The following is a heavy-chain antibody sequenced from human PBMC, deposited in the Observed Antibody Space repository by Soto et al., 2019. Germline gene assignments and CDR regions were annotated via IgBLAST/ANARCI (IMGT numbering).Heavy chain of an antibody. CDR2: IYYSGST. D-gene: IGHD3-10*01. CDR3: ARDSGDYYGSGSYSRTFDY. CDR1: GGSISSYY. Sequence: QVQLQESGPGLVKPSETLSLTCTVSGGSISSYYWSWIRQPPGKGLEWIGYIYYSGSTNYNPSLESRVTISVDTSQHQFSLELSSVTAADAAVYYCARDSGDYYGSGSYSRTFDYWGQGTLVTVSS. J-gene: IGHJ4*02. V-gene: IGHV4-59*13.